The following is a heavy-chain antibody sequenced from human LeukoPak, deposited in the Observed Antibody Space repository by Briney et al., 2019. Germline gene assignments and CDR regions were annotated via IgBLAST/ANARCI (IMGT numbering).Heavy chain of an antibody. J-gene: IGHJ5*02. CDR1: GYTFTSYG. Sequence: GASVKVSCKASGYTFTSYGISWVRQAAGQGLEWMGWISAYNGNTNYAQKFQGRVTMTTDASTSTAYMELRSLRSDDTAGYYCARGYCSSTNCYTATAWFDPWGQGSLVTVSS. CDR3: ARGYCSSTNCYTATAWFDP. CDR2: ISAYNGNT. D-gene: IGHD2-2*02. V-gene: IGHV1-18*01.